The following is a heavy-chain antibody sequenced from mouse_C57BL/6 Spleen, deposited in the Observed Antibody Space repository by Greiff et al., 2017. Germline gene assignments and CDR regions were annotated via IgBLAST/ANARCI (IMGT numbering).Heavy chain of an antibody. CDR2: ISSGSSNI. D-gene: IGHD6-1*01. Sequence: EVMLVESGGGLVKPGGSLKLSCAASGFTFSDYGMHWVRQAPEKGLEWVAYISSGSSNIYYADTVKGRFTISRDNAKNTLFLQMTSLRSEDTAMDYCARGVGYYFDYWGQGTTLTVSS. V-gene: IGHV5-17*01. CDR1: GFTFSDYG. J-gene: IGHJ2*01. CDR3: ARGVGYYFDY.